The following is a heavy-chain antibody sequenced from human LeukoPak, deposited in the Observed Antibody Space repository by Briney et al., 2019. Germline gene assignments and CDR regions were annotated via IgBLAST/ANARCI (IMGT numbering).Heavy chain of an antibody. Sequence: GFLRLSFAGPGFTFWDFGMGWGRPAPGEGLGWVSTSSGSGDDTYYADSVKGRFTISRDNSKNTLYLQMSGLRAEDTAVYYCAKFRGIPTTVTQDWGQGTLVTVSS. D-gene: IGHD4-17*01. CDR1: GFTFWDFG. CDR2: SSGSGDDT. V-gene: IGHV3-23*01. CDR3: AKFRGIPTTVTQD. J-gene: IGHJ1*01.